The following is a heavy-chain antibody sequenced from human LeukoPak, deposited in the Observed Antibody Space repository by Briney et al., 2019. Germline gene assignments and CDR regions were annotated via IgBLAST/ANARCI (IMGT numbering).Heavy chain of an antibody. V-gene: IGHV3-21*01. CDR3: ARVRDSGYDFSVGDYAFDI. Sequence: PGGSLRLSCAASGFTFSSYSMNWVRQAPGKGLEWVSSISSSSSYIYYADSVKGRFTISRDNAKNSLYLQMNSLRAEDTAVYYCARVRDSGYDFSVGDYAFDIWGQGTMVTVSS. CDR1: GFTFSSYS. J-gene: IGHJ3*02. CDR2: ISSSSSYI. D-gene: IGHD5-12*01.